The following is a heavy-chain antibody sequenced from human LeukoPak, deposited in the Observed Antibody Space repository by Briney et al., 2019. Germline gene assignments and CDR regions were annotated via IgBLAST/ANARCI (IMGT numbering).Heavy chain of an antibody. CDR1: GFTFDDYG. D-gene: IGHD3-10*01. Sequence: GSLRLSCAASGFTFDDYGMSWVRQAPGKGLEWVSGINWNGGGTGYADSVKGRFTISRDSAKRSLYLQMNSLRAEDTALYYCARDIYGSGSYPAVYYYYMDVWGKGTTVTVSS. CDR2: INWNGGGT. J-gene: IGHJ6*03. CDR3: ARDIYGSGSYPAVYYYYMDV. V-gene: IGHV3-20*04.